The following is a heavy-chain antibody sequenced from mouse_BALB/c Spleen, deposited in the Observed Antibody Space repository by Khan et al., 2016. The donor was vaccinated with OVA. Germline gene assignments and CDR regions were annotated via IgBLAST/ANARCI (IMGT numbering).Heavy chain of an antibody. CDR3: ARDNYYGTRRFDY. J-gene: IGHJ2*01. CDR1: GFTFSSYG. CDR2: ISSGGSYT. Sequence: EVELVESGGDLVKPGGSLKLSCAASGFTFSSYGMSWVRQTPDKRLEWVATISSGGSYTYYPASVKGRFTISRDNAKNTLYLQMSSLKSEDTAMYYCARDNYYGTRRFDYWGQGTTLTVSS. D-gene: IGHD1-1*01. V-gene: IGHV5-6*01.